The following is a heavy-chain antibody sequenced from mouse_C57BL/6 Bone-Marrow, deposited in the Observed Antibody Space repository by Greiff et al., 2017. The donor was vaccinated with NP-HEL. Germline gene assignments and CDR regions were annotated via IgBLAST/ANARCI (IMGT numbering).Heavy chain of an antibody. J-gene: IGHJ4*01. CDR2: IDPSDSYT. CDR1: GYTFTSYW. CDR3: ARSFITTVVATRAYAMDY. V-gene: IGHV1-50*01. Sequence: QVQLQQPGAELVKPGASVKLSCKASGYTFTSYWMQWVKQRPGQGLEWIGEIDPSDSYTNYNQKFKGKATLTVDTSSSTAYMQLSSLTSEDAAVYYCARSFITTVVATRAYAMDYWGQGTSVTVSS. D-gene: IGHD1-1*01.